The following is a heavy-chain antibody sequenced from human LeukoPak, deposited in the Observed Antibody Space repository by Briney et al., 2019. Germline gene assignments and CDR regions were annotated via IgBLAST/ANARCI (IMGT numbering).Heavy chain of an antibody. J-gene: IGHJ6*03. CDR1: GYSFTNYW. D-gene: IGHD3-10*01. Sequence: GESLKISCKGSGYSFTNYWIGWVRQMPGKGLEWMGIIYPGDSDTKYGPSFQGQVTISADKSISTAYLQWSSLKASDTAMYYCARSAGVYYYYMDVWGKGTTVTVSS. CDR2: IYPGDSDT. V-gene: IGHV5-51*01. CDR3: ARSAGVYYYYMDV.